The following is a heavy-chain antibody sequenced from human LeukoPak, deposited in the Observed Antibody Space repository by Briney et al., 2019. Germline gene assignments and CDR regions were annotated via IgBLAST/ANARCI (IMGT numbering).Heavy chain of an antibody. J-gene: IGHJ2*01. CDR3: AREPVAYCGGDCYSGGYFDL. V-gene: IGHV3-53*01. CDR1: GFTLSDYY. Sequence: PGGSLRLSCAASGFTLSDYYMSWVRQAPGKGLEWVSVIYSGGSTYYADSVKGRFTISRDNSKNTLYLQMHSLRAEDTAVYYCAREPVAYCGGDCYSGGYFDLWGRGTLVTVSS. CDR2: IYSGGST. D-gene: IGHD2-21*02.